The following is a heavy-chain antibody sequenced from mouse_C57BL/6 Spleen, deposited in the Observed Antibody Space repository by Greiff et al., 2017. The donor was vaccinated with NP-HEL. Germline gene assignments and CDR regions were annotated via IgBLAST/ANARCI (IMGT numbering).Heavy chain of an antibody. CDR2: IDPENGDT. CDR1: GFNIKDDY. Sequence: EVTLVESGAELVRPGASVKLSCTASGFNIKDDYMHWVKQRPEQGLEWIGWIDPENGDTEYASKFQGKATITADTSSNTAYLQLSSLTSEDTAVYYCTTPYYYGSSSGAWFAYWGQGTLVTVSA. V-gene: IGHV14-4*01. CDR3: TTPYYYGSSSGAWFAY. D-gene: IGHD1-1*01. J-gene: IGHJ3*01.